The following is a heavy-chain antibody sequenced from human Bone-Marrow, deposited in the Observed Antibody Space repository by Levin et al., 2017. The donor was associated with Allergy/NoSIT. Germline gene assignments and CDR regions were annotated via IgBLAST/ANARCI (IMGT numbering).Heavy chain of an antibody. V-gene: IGHV5-51*01. Sequence: ASVKVSCKASGYSFTRYWIGWVRQMPGKGLECMGIIYPRDSDTRYSPSFQGQVTISADKSGNTAYLQWSDLKASDTATYFCARLPGTEKIFDFWGQGTLVTVSS. CDR3: ARLPGTEKIFDF. D-gene: IGHD1-1*01. CDR1: GYSFTRYW. CDR2: IYPRDSDT. J-gene: IGHJ4*02.